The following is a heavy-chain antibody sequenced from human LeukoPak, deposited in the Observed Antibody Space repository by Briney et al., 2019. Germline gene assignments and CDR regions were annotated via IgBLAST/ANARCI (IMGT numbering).Heavy chain of an antibody. CDR1: GYSISSGYY. CDR3: AGGSDFWSGYRYYFDY. J-gene: IGHJ4*02. V-gene: IGHV4-38-2*01. D-gene: IGHD3-3*01. CDR2: IYHSGST. Sequence: PSETLSLTCAVSGYSISSGYYWGWIRQPPGKGLEWIGSIYHSGSTYYNSSLKSRVTISVDTSKNQFSLKLSSVTAADTAVYYCAGGSDFWSGYRYYFDYWGQGTLVTVSS.